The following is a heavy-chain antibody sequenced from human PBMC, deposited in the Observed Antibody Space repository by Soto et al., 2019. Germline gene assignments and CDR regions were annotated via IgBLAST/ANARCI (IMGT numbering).Heavy chain of an antibody. V-gene: IGHV3-53*04. D-gene: IGHD2-2*01. CDR3: AKARCSTTNCYVPDY. CDR1: GFTVSSNY. CDR2: IYGDGST. J-gene: IGHJ4*02. Sequence: HPGGSLRLSCAASGFTVSSNYMSWVRQAPGKGLEWVSVIYGDGSTYYADSVKGRFTIFRHNSKNTLHLQMNSLRTGDTAVFYCAKARCSTTNCYVPDYWGQGTLVTVSS.